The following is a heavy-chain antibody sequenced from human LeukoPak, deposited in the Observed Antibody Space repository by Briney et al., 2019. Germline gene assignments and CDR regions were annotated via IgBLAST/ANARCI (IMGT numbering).Heavy chain of an antibody. D-gene: IGHD3-3*01. CDR3: ARHSNDFWSGCYTFDY. Sequence: GGSLRLSCAASGFTVSSNYMSWVRQAPGKGLEWVSVIYSGGSTYYADSVKGRFTISRDNSKNTLYLQMNSLRAEDTAVHYCARHSNDFWSGCYTFDYWGQGTLVTVSS. V-gene: IGHV3-53*01. CDR2: IYSGGST. J-gene: IGHJ4*02. CDR1: GFTVSSNY.